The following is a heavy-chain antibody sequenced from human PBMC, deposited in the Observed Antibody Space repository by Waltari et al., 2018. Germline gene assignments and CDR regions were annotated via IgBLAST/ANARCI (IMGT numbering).Heavy chain of an antibody. CDR2: ISVSGTST. Sequence: EVQLLESGGGLVQPGGSLRLSCAASGFTFSNFAMSWVRQAPGKGREWVAAISVSGTSTDYADAVKGRFTISRDNSKNTLYLQMNSLRAEDTAVYYCAKERRGGDCYCVDYWGQGTLVTVSS. V-gene: IGHV3-23*01. CDR1: GFTFSNFA. D-gene: IGHD2-21*01. J-gene: IGHJ4*02. CDR3: AKERRGGDCYCVDY.